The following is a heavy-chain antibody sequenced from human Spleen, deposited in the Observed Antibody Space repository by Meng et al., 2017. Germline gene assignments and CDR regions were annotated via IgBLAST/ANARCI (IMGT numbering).Heavy chain of an antibody. V-gene: IGHV1-2*06. D-gene: IGHD5-24*01. J-gene: IGHJ4*02. CDR3: VRELRDTLYFDY. CDR1: GYTFTGYY. CDR2: INPNTGGT. Sequence: QVQLVQSGAEVKKPGASVAVSCKASGYTFTGYYMHWVRQAPGQGLEWMGRINPNTGGTNSAQKFQGRLTMTSDTSTSTVYLEVSSLTSEDTAVYYCVRELRDTLYFDYWGQGTLVTVSS.